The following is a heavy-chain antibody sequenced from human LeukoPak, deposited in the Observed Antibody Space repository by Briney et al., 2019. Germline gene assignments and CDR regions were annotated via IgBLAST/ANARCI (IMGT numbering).Heavy chain of an antibody. V-gene: IGHV3-21*04. CDR1: GFTFSSYS. CDR3: AKARGYSYGYPGDFDY. D-gene: IGHD5-18*01. CDR2: ISSSSSYI. J-gene: IGHJ4*02. Sequence: GGSLRLSCAASGFTFSSYSMNWVRQAPGKGLEWVSSISSSSSYIYYADSVKGRFTISRDNSNNTVFMQMNSLRAEDSALYYCAKARGYSYGYPGDFDYWGQGTLVTVSS.